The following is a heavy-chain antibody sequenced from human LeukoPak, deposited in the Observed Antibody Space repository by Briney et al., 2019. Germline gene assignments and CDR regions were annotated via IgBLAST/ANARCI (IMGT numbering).Heavy chain of an antibody. Sequence: GESLKISCNGSGYTFTNYYIAWVRQLPGKGLEWVGIIYPGDSDTRYSPSFQGQVTISADKSISTAYLQWSSLKASDTAMYYCARVVADNWFDPWGQGTLVTVSS. CDR1: GYTFTNYY. CDR2: IYPGDSDT. J-gene: IGHJ5*02. CDR3: ARVVADNWFDP. D-gene: IGHD2-15*01. V-gene: IGHV5-51*01.